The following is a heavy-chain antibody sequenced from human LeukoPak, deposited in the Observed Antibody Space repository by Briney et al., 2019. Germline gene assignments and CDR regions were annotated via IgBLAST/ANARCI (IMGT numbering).Heavy chain of an antibody. V-gene: IGHV1-18*01. CDR2: ISAYNGNT. Sequence: ASVRVSCKAPGYTFTSYGISWVRQAPGQGLEWMGWISAYNGNTNYAQKLQGRVTMTTDTSTSTAYMELRSLRSDDTAVYYCARDGRDIVVVPAAMDYWGQGTLVTVSS. CDR3: ARDGRDIVVVPAAMDY. J-gene: IGHJ4*02. CDR1: GYTFTSYG. D-gene: IGHD2-2*01.